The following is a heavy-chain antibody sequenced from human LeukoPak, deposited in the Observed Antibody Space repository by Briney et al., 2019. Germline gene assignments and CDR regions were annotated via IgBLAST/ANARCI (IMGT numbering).Heavy chain of an antibody. CDR2: ISYDGSNK. V-gene: IGHV3-30*18. D-gene: IGHD3-3*01. CDR1: GFTFSSSG. Sequence: QTGGSLRLSCAASGFTFSSSGMHWVRQAPGKGLEWVAVISYDGSNKYYADSVKGRFTFSRDNSKNTLYLQMNSLRAEDTAVYYCAKTIFGVASDGFDIWGQGTMVTVSS. J-gene: IGHJ3*02. CDR3: AKTIFGVASDGFDI.